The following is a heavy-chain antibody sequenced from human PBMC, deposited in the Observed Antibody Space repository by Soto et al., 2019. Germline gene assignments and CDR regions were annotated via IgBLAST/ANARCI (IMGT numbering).Heavy chain of an antibody. J-gene: IGHJ6*02. Sequence: QVQLVQSGAEVKKPGSSVKVSCKASGGSFNIYTINWVRQAPGPRLEWMGGVLPTFGTTNYAQKFKGRVTINVDKPASTSYMELSSLRSDDTAVYYCARTQGFYPLDVWGQGTTVTVSS. CDR2: VLPTFGTT. CDR3: ARTQGFYPLDV. CDR1: GGSFNIYT. V-gene: IGHV1-69*06.